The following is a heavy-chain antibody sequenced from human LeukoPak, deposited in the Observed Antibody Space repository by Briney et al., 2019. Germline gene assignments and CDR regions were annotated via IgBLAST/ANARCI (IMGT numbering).Heavy chain of an antibody. J-gene: IGHJ4*02. Sequence: GGSLRLSCAASGFTVSSNYMSWVRQAPGKGLEWVSVIYSGGSTYYADSVKGRFTISRDNSKNTLYLQMNSLRAEDTAVYYCAKDSPSYYFDYWGQGTLVTVSS. V-gene: IGHV3-53*05. CDR2: IYSGGST. CDR1: GFTVSSNY. CDR3: AKDSPSYYFDY.